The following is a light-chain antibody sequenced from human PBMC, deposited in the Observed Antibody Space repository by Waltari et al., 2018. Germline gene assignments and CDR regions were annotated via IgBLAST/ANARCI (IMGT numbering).Light chain of an antibody. V-gene: IGLV2-23*02. CDR1: SSDVGNYNL. J-gene: IGLJ1*01. Sequence: QSGLTQPASVSGSPGQSITISCTGTSSDVGNYNLVSWYQQYPGKAPKLMVYEVTKRTSGVSDRFSCYKSGNTASLTIAGLQSEYEADYYCCSYAGLGIYVFGTGTKVTVL. CDR3: CSYAGLGIYV. CDR2: EVT.